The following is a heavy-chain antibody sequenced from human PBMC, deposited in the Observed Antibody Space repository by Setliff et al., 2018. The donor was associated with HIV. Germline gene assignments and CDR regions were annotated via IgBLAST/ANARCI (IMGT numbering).Heavy chain of an antibody. CDR1: GGSISDNKYY. CDR3: ARHGLLWFGAGYNWFDP. J-gene: IGHJ5*02. D-gene: IGHD3-10*01. Sequence: SSETLSLTCSVSGGSISDNKYYWSWIRQPPGKGLEWTGSIYHSGSTYCNPSLKSRVTISVDTSKNDFSLKLSSVTAADTAVYYCARHGLLWFGAGYNWFDPWGQGTLVTVSS. V-gene: IGHV4-39*01. CDR2: IYHSGST.